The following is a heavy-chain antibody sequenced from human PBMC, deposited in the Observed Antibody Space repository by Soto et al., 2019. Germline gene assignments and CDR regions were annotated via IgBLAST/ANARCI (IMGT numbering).Heavy chain of an antibody. CDR3: ARCSYYYYYGMDV. CDR2: INHSGNT. J-gene: IGHJ6*02. V-gene: IGHV4-34*01. D-gene: IGHD2-15*01. CDR1: GGSFSGYY. Sequence: QVQLQQWGAGLLKPSETLSLTCAVYGGSFSGYYWSWIRQPPGKGLEWIGEINHSGNTNYNPTLKSRLTISVDTSKNQFSLKLSSVTAADTAVYYCARCSYYYYYGMDVWGQGTTVTVSS.